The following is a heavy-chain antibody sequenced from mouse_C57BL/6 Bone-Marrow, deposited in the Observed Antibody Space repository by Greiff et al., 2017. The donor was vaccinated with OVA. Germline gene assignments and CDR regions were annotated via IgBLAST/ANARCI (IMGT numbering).Heavy chain of an antibody. J-gene: IGHJ2*01. CDR1: GYSITSGYD. CDR2: ISYSGST. Sequence: DVKLVESGPGMVKPSQSLSLTCTVTGYSITSGYDWHWIRHFPGNKLEWMGYISYSGSTNYNPSLKSRISITHDTSKNHFFLKSNSVTTEDTATYYCARELRFYYFDYWGQGTTLTVSS. CDR3: ARELRFYYFDY. V-gene: IGHV3-1*01. D-gene: IGHD1-1*01.